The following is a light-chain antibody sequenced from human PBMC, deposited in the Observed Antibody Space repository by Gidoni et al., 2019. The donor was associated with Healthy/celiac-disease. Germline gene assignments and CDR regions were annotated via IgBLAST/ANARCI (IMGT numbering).Light chain of an antibody. CDR1: QSISSY. CDR2: AAA. Sequence: DIQMTQSPSSLPASVGDRVTITCRASQSISSYLNWYQQKPGKAPKLLIYAAASLQSGVPSRFSGSGSATDFTLTISSLQPEDFATYYCQQSYSTPPWTFGQGTKVEIK. J-gene: IGKJ1*01. CDR3: QQSYSTPPWT. V-gene: IGKV1-39*01.